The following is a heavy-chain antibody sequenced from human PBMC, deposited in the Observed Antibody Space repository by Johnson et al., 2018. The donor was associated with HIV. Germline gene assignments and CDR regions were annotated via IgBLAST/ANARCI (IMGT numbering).Heavy chain of an antibody. CDR1: GFTFSNHW. Sequence: MQLVESGGGVVQPGRSLRLSCAASGFTFSNHWMHWVRQAPGKGLEWVANIKQDGSEKYYVDSVKGRFTISRDNSKNTLYLQMNSLRAEDTAVYYCARGAYSSSWHASDASDIWGQGTMVTVSS. D-gene: IGHD6-13*01. CDR3: ARGAYSSSWHASDASDI. V-gene: IGHV3-7*02. CDR2: IKQDGSEK. J-gene: IGHJ3*02.